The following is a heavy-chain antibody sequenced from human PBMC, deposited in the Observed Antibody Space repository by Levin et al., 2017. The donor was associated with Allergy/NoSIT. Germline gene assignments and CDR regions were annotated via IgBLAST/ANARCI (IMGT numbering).Heavy chain of an antibody. CDR1: GGTFSSYA. CDR3: ARYCSSTSCYGTQRWNYYYGMDV. Sequence: SVKVSCKASGGTFSSYAISWVRQAPGQGLEWMGGIIPIFGTANYAQKFQGRVTITADESTSTAYMELSSLRSEDTAVYYCARYCSSTSCYGTQRWNYYYGMDVWGQGTTVTVSS. D-gene: IGHD2-2*01. V-gene: IGHV1-69*13. J-gene: IGHJ6*02. CDR2: IIPIFGTA.